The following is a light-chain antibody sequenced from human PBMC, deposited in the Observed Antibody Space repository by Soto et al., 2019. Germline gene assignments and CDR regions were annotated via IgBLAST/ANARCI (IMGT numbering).Light chain of an antibody. CDR3: QQYGDSRT. CDR1: QSIRNNY. V-gene: IGKV3-20*01. J-gene: IGKJ1*01. Sequence: EIVLTQSPGTLSVSPGERATPSCRASQSIRNNYLAWYEQKPGQAPRLLIYDASSRATGIPDRFSGSGSGTEFTLTISRLEPEDFAVYYCQQYGDSRTFGQGTRVEI. CDR2: DAS.